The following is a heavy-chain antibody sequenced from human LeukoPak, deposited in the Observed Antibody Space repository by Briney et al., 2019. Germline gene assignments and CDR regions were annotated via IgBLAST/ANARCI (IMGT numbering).Heavy chain of an antibody. Sequence: PGGSLRLSCAASGFTFTSYTMSWVRQAPGRGLEWVSAINGNGAATYYADSVKGRFTISRDNSKNALYLQMNSLRAEDTAIYYCAKAYSSSWPFDHWGQGTPVTVSS. CDR1: GFTFTSYT. V-gene: IGHV3-23*01. CDR2: INGNGAAT. J-gene: IGHJ4*02. D-gene: IGHD6-13*01. CDR3: AKAYSSSWPFDH.